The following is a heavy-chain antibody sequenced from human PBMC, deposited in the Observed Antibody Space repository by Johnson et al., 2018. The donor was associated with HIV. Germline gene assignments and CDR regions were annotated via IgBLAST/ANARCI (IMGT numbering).Heavy chain of an antibody. CDR1: GFTFSSYW. V-gene: IGHV3-74*02. J-gene: IGHJ3*01. CDR3: LLMRSGAFDL. Sequence: VQLVESGGGVVQPGGSLRLSCAASGFTFSSYWMHWVRQAPGKGLVWVSRINYYGSGTTYADSVKGRFTISRDNAKNTLYLKINSLGAEDPPVYYHLLMRSGAFDLWGQGTMVSVSS. D-gene: IGHD3-16*01. CDR2: INYYGSGT.